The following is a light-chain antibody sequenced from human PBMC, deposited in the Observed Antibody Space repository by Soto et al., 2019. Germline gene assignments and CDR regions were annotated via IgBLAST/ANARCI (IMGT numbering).Light chain of an antibody. CDR1: QSIGSY. CDR2: DAS. V-gene: IGKV3-11*01. Sequence: EIVLTQSPATLSLSLGERATLSCRASQSIGSYLAWYQHKLGQPPRLLIYDASNSATGIPVRFSGSGSGTDFTLTISSLEPEDFAGYYCQQRSTWPPFSFGPGTKADIK. J-gene: IGKJ3*01. CDR3: QQRSTWPPFS.